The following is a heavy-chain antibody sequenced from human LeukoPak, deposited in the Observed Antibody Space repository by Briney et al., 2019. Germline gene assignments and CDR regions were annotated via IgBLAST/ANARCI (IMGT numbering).Heavy chain of an antibody. V-gene: IGHV3-11*01. CDR3: ATDGAGFDT. CDR1: GFTFSDYY. J-gene: IGHJ5*02. Sequence: GGSLRLSCVASGFTFSDYYMSWIRQAPGKGLEWLSYINIAGSNTHYADSVMGRFTASRDNAKKSLYLQMNNLRAEDTAVYYCATDGAGFDTWGQGVLVTVSS. CDR2: INIAGSNT.